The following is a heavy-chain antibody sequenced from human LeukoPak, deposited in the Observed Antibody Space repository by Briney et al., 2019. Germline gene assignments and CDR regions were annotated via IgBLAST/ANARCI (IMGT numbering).Heavy chain of an antibody. CDR2: INHSGST. J-gene: IGHJ4*02. V-gene: IGHV4-34*01. CDR1: GGSFSGYY. Sequence: SETLSLTCAVYGGSFSGYYWSWIRQPPGKGLEWIGEINHSGSTNYNPSLKSRVTTSVDTSKNQFSLKLSSVTAADTAVYYCAGDTYYYDSSGYYADDYWGQGTLVTVSS. D-gene: IGHD3-22*01. CDR3: AGDTYYYDSSGYYADDY.